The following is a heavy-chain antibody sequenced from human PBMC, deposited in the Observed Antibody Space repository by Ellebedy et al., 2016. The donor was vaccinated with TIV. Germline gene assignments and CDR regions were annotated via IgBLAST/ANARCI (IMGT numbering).Heavy chain of an antibody. J-gene: IGHJ4*02. CDR3: ASGRGLRSPLDY. CDR2: ISGYNGNT. Sequence: AASVKVSCKPSGYTSSGYGITWVRQAPGQGLEWMRWISGYNGNTHYGQNLQDRVTMTTDTSTGTAYLELRSLRSDDTAVYYCASGRGLRSPLDYWGQGTLVTVSS. D-gene: IGHD5-12*01. V-gene: IGHV1-18*01. CDR1: GYTSSGYG.